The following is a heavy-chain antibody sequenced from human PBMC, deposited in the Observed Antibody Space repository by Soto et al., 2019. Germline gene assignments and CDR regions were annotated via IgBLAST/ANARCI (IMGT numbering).Heavy chain of an antibody. Sequence: SETLSLTCTVSGGSISSGGYYWSWIRQHPGKGLEWIGYIYYSGSTYYNPSLKSRVTISVDTSKNQFSLKLSSVTAADTAVYYCARDLRLGGRFGDNWFDPWGQGTLVTVSS. D-gene: IGHD3-16*01. CDR2: IYYSGST. V-gene: IGHV4-31*03. J-gene: IGHJ5*02. CDR3: ARDLRLGGRFGDNWFDP. CDR1: GGSISSGGYY.